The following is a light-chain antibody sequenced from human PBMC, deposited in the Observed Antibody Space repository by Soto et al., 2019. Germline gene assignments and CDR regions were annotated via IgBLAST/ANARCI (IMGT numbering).Light chain of an antibody. CDR2: EVS. J-gene: IGLJ1*01. CDR3: SSYAGSRLYV. V-gene: IGLV2-8*01. Sequence: QSVLTQPPSASGSPGQSVTISCTGTSSDVGGYNYVSWYQQHPGKAPKLMIYEVSKRPSGAPDRFSGSKSGNTASLTVSGLQAEDEADYYCSSYAGSRLYVFGTGTKVTVL. CDR1: SSDVGGYNY.